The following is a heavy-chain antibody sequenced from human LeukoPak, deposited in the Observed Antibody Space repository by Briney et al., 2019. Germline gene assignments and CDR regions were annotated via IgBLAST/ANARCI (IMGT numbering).Heavy chain of an antibody. CDR3: ARGQFSVRTVVTAHYFDY. CDR1: GYTFTSYD. D-gene: IGHD2-21*02. V-gene: IGHV1-8*01. CDR2: MNPNSGNT. Sequence: ASVKVSCKASGYTFTSYDINWVRQATGQGLEWMGWMNPNSGNTGYAQKFQGRVTMTRNTSISTAYMELSSLRSEDTAVYYCARGQFSVRTVVTAHYFDYWGQGTLVTVSS. J-gene: IGHJ4*02.